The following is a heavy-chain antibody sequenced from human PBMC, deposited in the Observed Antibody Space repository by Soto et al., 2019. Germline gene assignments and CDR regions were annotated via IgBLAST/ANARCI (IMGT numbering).Heavy chain of an antibody. CDR2: IDPSDSYT. J-gene: IGHJ6*02. D-gene: IGHD6-13*01. V-gene: IGHV5-10-1*01. CDR1: GYSFTSYW. Sequence: GEALKISWKGSGYSFTSYWISWVRQMPGKGVELMVMIDPSDSYTNYGPSFQGHVTISAYKSIINAYLQWSSLKASDTAMYYCARYGARRAAAGIYYYFGMDXWGQATTVTVS. CDR3: ARYGARRAAAGIYYYFGMDX.